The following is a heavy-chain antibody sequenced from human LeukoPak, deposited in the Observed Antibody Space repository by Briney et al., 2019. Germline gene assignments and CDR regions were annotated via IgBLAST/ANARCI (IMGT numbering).Heavy chain of an antibody. CDR1: DTSISSYY. CDR3: ARVGRGDHTWGSYSFDY. J-gene: IGHJ4*02. V-gene: IGHV4-59*01. Sequence: SETLSLTCTVSDTSISSYYWSWIRQRQGKGLEWIGNISYAGNTNYNPSLKSRVTISLDTSKTQFSLQRSSVTAADTAVYYCARVGRGDHTWGSYSFDYWGQGTLVTVSS. D-gene: IGHD3-16*01. CDR2: ISYAGNT.